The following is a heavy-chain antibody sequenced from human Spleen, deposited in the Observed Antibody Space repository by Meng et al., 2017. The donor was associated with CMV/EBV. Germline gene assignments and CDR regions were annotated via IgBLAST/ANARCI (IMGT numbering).Heavy chain of an antibody. V-gene: IGHV4-4*02. CDR1: SNL. CDR2: IYHSRST. J-gene: IGHJ4*02. Sequence: SNLWTWVLHVPGNRLEWIGEIYHSRSTIYNPSLKSRVTISVDKFTNQFSLKLGSVTAADTAVYYCARIERRRILKYCGSDCSTTDYWGQGTLVTVSS. D-gene: IGHD2-21*02. CDR3: ARIERRRILKYCGSDCSTTDY.